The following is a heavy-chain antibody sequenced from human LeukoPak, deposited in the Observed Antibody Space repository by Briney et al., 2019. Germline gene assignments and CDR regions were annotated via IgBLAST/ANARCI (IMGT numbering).Heavy chain of an antibody. CDR3: ARGVYVDY. D-gene: IGHD3-16*01. J-gene: IGHJ4*02. CDR1: APSLTTIW. CDR2: TNSDVGNT. V-gene: IGHV3-74*01. Sequence: GQSMSPSSPLSAPSLTTIWTHCVRHPHGNGLVWVSRTNSDVGNTIYGDSGEGRLTLSRGKAKHTPYLQMNSLSTEDTAVYYCARGVYVDYWGQGTLVTVSS.